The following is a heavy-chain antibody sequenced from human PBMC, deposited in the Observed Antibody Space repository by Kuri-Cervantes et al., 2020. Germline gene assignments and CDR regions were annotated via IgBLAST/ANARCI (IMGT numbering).Heavy chain of an antibody. CDR3: AKDLPGGRYFDY. J-gene: IGHJ4*02. CDR1: GFTFSSYS. D-gene: IGHD1-14*01. CDR2: ISSSSSTI. V-gene: IGHV3-48*01. Sequence: GGSLRLSCAASGFTFSSYSMNWVRQAPGKGLEWVSYISSSSSTIYYADSVKGRFTISRDNAKNSLYLQMNSLRGEDTAVYHCAKDLPGGRYFDYWGQGTLVTVSS.